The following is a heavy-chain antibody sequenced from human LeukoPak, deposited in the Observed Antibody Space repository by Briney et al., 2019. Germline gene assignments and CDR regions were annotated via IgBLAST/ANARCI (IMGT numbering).Heavy chain of an antibody. Sequence: ASVKVSCKASGYTFTGYYMHWVRQAPGQGLEWMGWINPNSGGTNYAQKFRGRVTMTRDMSTSTAYMELSSLRSEDTAVYYCARGFSGSGSYSANDYWGQGTLVTVSS. J-gene: IGHJ4*02. D-gene: IGHD3-10*01. V-gene: IGHV1-2*02. CDR3: ARGFSGSGSYSANDY. CDR2: INPNSGGT. CDR1: GYTFTGYY.